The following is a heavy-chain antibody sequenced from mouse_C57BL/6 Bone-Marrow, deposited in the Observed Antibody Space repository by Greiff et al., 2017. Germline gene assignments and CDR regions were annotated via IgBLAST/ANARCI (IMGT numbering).Heavy chain of an antibody. Sequence: QVQLQQPGAELVRPGSSVKLSCKASGYTFTSYWMDWVKQRPGQGLEWIGNIYPSDSETHYNQKFKDKATLTVDTSSSTAYMQLSSLTSEDSAVYYCARQSYFDYWGQGTTLTVSS. J-gene: IGHJ2*01. CDR2: IYPSDSET. V-gene: IGHV1-61*01. CDR3: ARQSYFDY. CDR1: GYTFTSYW.